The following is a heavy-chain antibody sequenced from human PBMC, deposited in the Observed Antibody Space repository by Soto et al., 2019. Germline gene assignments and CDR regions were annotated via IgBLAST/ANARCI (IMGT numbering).Heavy chain of an antibody. V-gene: IGHV3-15*01. CDR1: GFTFSTAW. J-gene: IGHJ3*02. D-gene: IGHD6-19*01. Sequence: VGPLRLSCAASGFTFSTAWMSWVRQAPGKGLEWVGRIKSKTDGGTTDYAAPVKGRFTISRDDSKNTLYLQMNSLKTEDTAVYYCTTASIAVAPDAFDIWGQGTMVTVSS. CDR2: IKSKTDGGTT. CDR3: TTASIAVAPDAFDI.